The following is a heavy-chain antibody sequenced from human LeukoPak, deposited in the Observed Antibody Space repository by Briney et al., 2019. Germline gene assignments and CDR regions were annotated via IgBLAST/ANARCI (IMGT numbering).Heavy chain of an antibody. D-gene: IGHD2-2*01. Sequence: PSETLSLTCAVYGGSFSGYYWSWIRQPPGKGLEWIGEINHSGSTNYNPSLKSRVTISVDTSKNQFSLKLSSVTAADTAVYYCARFTRRGYCSSTSCSRTPHYYYYYMDVWGKGTTVTVSS. CDR3: ARFTRRGYCSSTSCSRTPHYYYYYMDV. CDR2: INHSGST. V-gene: IGHV4-34*01. CDR1: GGSFSGYY. J-gene: IGHJ6*03.